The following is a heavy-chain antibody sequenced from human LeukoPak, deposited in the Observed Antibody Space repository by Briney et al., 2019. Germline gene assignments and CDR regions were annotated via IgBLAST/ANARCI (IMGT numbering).Heavy chain of an antibody. J-gene: IGHJ4*02. CDR1: GFTFSSYA. CDR2: ISGSGGGT. CDR3: AKLHSSSPTEY. D-gene: IGHD3-10*01. Sequence: PGGSLRLSCAASGFTFSSYAMSWVCQAPGKGLEWVSAISGSGGGTYYADSVKGRFTLSRDNSKNTLYLQVNSLRAEDTAVYYCAKLHSSSPTEYWGQGTLVTVSS. V-gene: IGHV3-23*01.